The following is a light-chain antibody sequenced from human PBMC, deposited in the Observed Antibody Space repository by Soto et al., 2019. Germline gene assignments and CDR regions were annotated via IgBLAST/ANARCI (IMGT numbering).Light chain of an antibody. CDR1: ESVHNY. CDR2: AAS. Sequence: DIQVTQSPSSLSAFVGDRVTITCRASESVHNYFSWYQQQPGKAPRVLIYAASNLQSGVPSRFSGSGFGTDFTLTISSLQPADVGTYYCQQSYNTPYTFGQGTKLEIK. V-gene: IGKV1-39*01. J-gene: IGKJ2*01. CDR3: QQSYNTPYT.